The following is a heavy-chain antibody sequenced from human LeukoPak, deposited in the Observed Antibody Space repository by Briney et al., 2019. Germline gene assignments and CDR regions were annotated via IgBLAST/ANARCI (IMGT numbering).Heavy chain of an antibody. D-gene: IGHD3-22*01. Sequence: PSETLSLTCTVSGGSISSYYWSWIRQPAGKGLEWIGRIYTSGSTNYNPSLKSRVTMSVDMSKNQFPLKLSSVTAADTAVYYCARNYYDSSGYKYAFDYWGQGTLVTVSS. CDR1: GGSISSYY. CDR2: IYTSGST. J-gene: IGHJ4*02. CDR3: ARNYYDSSGYKYAFDY. V-gene: IGHV4-4*07.